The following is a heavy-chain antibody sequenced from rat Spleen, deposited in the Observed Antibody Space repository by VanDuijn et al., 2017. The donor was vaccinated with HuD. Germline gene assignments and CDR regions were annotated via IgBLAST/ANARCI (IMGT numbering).Heavy chain of an antibody. CDR1: GFTFSDYN. V-gene: IGHV5-7*01. D-gene: IGHD1-4*01. Sequence: EVQLVESGGGLVQPGRSLRLSCAASGFTFSDYNMAWVRQAPRKGLEWVAIITYDGSSTYYRDSVKGRFTISRDNAESTLYLQMDSLRSEDTATYYCASPRAGYPFAYWGQGTLVTVSS. CDR3: ASPRAGYPFAY. J-gene: IGHJ3*01. CDR2: ITYDGSST.